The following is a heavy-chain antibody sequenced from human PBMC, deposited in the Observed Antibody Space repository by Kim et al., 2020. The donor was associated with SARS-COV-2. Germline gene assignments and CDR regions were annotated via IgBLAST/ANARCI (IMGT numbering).Heavy chain of an antibody. Sequence: SETLSLTCTVSGYSISSGYYWGWIRQPPGKGLEWIGSIYHSGSTYYNPSLKSRVTISVDTSKNQFSLKLSSVTAADTAVYYCARDGSGSYYNEYYFDYWGQGTLVTV. J-gene: IGHJ4*02. CDR2: IYHSGST. V-gene: IGHV4-38-2*02. CDR3: ARDGSGSYYNEYYFDY. CDR1: GYSISSGYY. D-gene: IGHD3-10*01.